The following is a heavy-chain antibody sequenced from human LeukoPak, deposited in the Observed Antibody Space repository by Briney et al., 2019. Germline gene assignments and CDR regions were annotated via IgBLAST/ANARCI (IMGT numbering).Heavy chain of an antibody. CDR1: GGSFSGYY. CDR3: AKLSRMGITVVRGDSSDY. J-gene: IGHJ4*02. Sequence: SETLSLTCAVYGGSFSGYYWSWIRQPPGKGLEWIGEINHSGSTNYNPSLKSRVTISVDTSKNQFSLKLSSVTAADTAVYYCAKLSRMGITVVRGDSSDYWGQGTLVTVSS. V-gene: IGHV4-34*01. CDR2: INHSGST. D-gene: IGHD3-10*01.